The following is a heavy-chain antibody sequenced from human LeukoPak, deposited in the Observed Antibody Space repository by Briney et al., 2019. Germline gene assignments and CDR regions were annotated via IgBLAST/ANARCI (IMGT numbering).Heavy chain of an antibody. Sequence: GPSVKVSCNASGYTFTGNYMHWVRQAPGQGLEWMGLINPNSGGTNYAQKFQGRVTMTRDTSMSTAYMELSRLRSDDTAVYYCARAASNGYEFDYWGQGTLVTVSS. D-gene: IGHD5-12*01. V-gene: IGHV1-2*02. CDR1: GYTFTGNY. CDR2: INPNSGGT. J-gene: IGHJ4*02. CDR3: ARAASNGYEFDY.